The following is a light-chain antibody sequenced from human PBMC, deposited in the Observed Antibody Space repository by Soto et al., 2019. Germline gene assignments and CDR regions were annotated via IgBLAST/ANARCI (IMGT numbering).Light chain of an antibody. V-gene: IGKV1-39*01. CDR2: AAS. CDR1: QRITNS. J-gene: IGKJ4*01. Sequence: DVQMTQSPSSLSASVGDRVTIPCRASQRITNSLNWYQQKPGRAPNLLIYAASSLQRGAPSRFSGSGSGTDFTLTISSLQPDDFAVYYCQQYNNWPLTFGGGTKVDIK. CDR3: QQYNNWPLT.